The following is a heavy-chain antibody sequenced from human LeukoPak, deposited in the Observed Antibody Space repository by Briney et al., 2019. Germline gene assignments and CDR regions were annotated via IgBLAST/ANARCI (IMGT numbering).Heavy chain of an antibody. J-gene: IGHJ4*02. CDR3: ARDFGNLDY. CDR1: GGTFSSYA. D-gene: IGHD3-3*01. V-gene: IGHV1-69*13. Sequence: GASVKVSCKASGGTFSSYAISWVRQAPGQGLECMGGIIPIFGTANYAQKFQGRVTITADESTSTAYMELRSLRSDDTAVYYCARDFGNLDYWGQGTLVTVSS. CDR2: IIPIFGTA.